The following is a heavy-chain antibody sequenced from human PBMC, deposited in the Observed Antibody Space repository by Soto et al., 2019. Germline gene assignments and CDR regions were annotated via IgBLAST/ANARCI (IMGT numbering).Heavy chain of an antibody. V-gene: IGHV3-23*01. CDR3: AKDSVSAYYYDSSGYYYGPVARTIDY. Sequence: GGSLRLSCAASGFTFSSYAMSWVRQAPGKGLEWVSAISGSGGSTYYADSVKGRFTISRDNSKNTLYLQMNSLRAEDTAVYYCAKDSVSAYYYDSSGYYYGPVARTIDYWGQGTLVTVSS. J-gene: IGHJ4*02. CDR2: ISGSGGST. D-gene: IGHD3-22*01. CDR1: GFTFSSYA.